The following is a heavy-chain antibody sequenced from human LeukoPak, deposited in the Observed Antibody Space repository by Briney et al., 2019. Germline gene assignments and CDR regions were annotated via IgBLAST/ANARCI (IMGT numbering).Heavy chain of an antibody. CDR2: IYYSGST. CDR1: GGSISSYY. V-gene: IGHV4-59*01. Sequence: SETLSLTCTVSGGSISSYYWSWIRQPPGKGLEWIGYIYYSGSTNYNPSLKSRVTISVDTSKNQFSLKLSSVTAANTAVYYCARGVPTAVAERGYFDYWGQGTLVTVSS. D-gene: IGHD6-19*01. J-gene: IGHJ4*02. CDR3: ARGVPTAVAERGYFDY.